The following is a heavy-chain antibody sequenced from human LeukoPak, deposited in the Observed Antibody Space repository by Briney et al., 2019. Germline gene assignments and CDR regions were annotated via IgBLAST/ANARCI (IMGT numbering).Heavy chain of an antibody. D-gene: IGHD6-19*01. CDR3: ARARYSSGWYQTRGGAFDI. CDR1: GYTFTSYG. CDR2: ISAYNGNT. J-gene: IGHJ3*02. Sequence: ASVNVSCKASGYTFTSYGISWVRQAPGQGLEWMGWISAYNGNTNYAQKLQGRVTMTTDTSTSTAYMELRSLRSDDTAVYYCARARYSSGWYQTRGGAFDIWGQGTMVTVSS. V-gene: IGHV1-18*01.